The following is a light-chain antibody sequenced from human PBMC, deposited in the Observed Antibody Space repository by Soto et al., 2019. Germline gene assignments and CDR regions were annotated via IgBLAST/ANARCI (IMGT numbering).Light chain of an antibody. Sequence: QSALTQPASVSGSPGQSITISCTGTSSDVGGYKHVSWYQQHPGKAPKLMIYEVSNRPSRVSNRFSGSKSGNTASLTISGLQAEDEADYYCSSYTRSSTPYVYGTGTKLTVL. CDR2: EVS. CDR3: SSYTRSSTPYV. CDR1: SSDVGGYKH. V-gene: IGLV2-14*01. J-gene: IGLJ1*01.